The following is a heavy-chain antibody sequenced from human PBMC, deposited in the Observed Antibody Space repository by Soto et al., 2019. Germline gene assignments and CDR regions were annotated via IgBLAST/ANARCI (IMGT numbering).Heavy chain of an antibody. V-gene: IGHV2-5*01. Sequence: IPLKESGPTLVKPTQTLTLACTFSGFSLTSSGGGVGWIRYPPGKAMEWLALISLNDDKRSSPSLRTRLGLAKDTYKHQVVLTMTQMNPVGTATYFAARIPPYVNYVDYRGKGGLVTVSS. CDR1: GFSLTSSGGG. CDR3: ARIPPYVNYVDY. J-gene: IGHJ4*02. D-gene: IGHD3-16*01. CDR2: ISLNDDK.